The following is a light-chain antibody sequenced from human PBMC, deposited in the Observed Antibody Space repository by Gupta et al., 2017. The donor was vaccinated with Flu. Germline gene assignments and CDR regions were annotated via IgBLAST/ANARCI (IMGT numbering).Light chain of an antibody. V-gene: IGLV3-1*01. CDR2: QDS. CDR1: ELGDKY. CDR3: QAWDSSTAV. Sequence: SYALTEPPSVSVSPGQTASITCFGDELGDKYFSWYQQKPGQSPMLAIYQDSKRTSGIPERFSGSNSGTTATLTISGTQAMDEADYYCQAWDSSTAVFGGGTKLSVL. J-gene: IGLJ3*02.